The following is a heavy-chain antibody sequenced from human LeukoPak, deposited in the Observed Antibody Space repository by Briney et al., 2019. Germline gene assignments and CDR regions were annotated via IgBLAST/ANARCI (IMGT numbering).Heavy chain of an antibody. CDR3: AKRRWFGESHYDY. CDR1: GFTFSSYA. J-gene: IGHJ4*02. D-gene: IGHD3-10*01. V-gene: IGHV3-23*01. CDR2: ISGSGGST. Sequence: PGGSLRLSCAASGFTFSSYAMSWVRQAPGKGMEWVSAISGSGGSTYYADSVKGRFTISRDNSKNTLYLQMNSLRAEDTAVYYCAKRRWFGESHYDYWGQGTLVTVSS.